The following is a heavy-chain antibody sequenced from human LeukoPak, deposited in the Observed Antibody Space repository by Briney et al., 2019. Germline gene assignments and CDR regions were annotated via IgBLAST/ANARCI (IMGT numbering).Heavy chain of an antibody. CDR3: ARDHRTKYYYDSSGYMGAFDI. V-gene: IGHV1-69*04. J-gene: IGHJ3*02. CDR2: IIPILGIA. CDR1: GGTFSSYA. D-gene: IGHD3-22*01. Sequence: SVKVSCKASGGTFSSYAISWVRQAPGQGLEWMGRIIPILGIANYAQKFQGRVTITADKSTSTAYMELSSLRSEDTAVYYCARDHRTKYYYDSSGYMGAFDIWGQGTMVTASS.